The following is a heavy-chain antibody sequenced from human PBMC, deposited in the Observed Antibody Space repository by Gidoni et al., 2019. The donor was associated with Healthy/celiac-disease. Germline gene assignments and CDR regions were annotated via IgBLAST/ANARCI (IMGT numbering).Heavy chain of an antibody. D-gene: IGHD6-13*01. V-gene: IGHV3-43*01. CDR2: ISWDGGST. Sequence: GWVSLISWDGGSTYYADSVKGRFTISRDNSKNSLYLQMNSLRTEDTALYYCAKSGEGYSSSWYYFDYWGQGTLVTVSS. CDR3: AKSGEGYSSSWYYFDY. J-gene: IGHJ4*02.